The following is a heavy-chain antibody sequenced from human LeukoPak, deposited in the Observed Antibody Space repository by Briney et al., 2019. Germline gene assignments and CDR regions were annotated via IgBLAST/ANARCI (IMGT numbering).Heavy chain of an antibody. CDR3: ASSQDPYKLGVPFDY. V-gene: IGHV5-51*01. J-gene: IGHJ4*02. D-gene: IGHD7-27*01. Sequence: GESLKISCKGSGYSFTSYWIGWVRQMPGKGLEWMGIIYPGDSDTRYSPSFQGQVTNSADKSISTAYLQWSSLTASDPAMYYCASSQDPYKLGVPFDYWGQATLLTVSS. CDR2: IYPGDSDT. CDR1: GYSFTSYW.